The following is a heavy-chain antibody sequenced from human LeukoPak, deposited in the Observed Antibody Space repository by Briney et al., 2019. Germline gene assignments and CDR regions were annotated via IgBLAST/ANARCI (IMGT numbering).Heavy chain of an antibody. CDR1: GFTFSSYW. V-gene: IGHV3-74*01. Sequence: GGSLRLSCAASGFTFSSYWMHWVRQAPGKGLVWVSRINGDGRTTAYADSVKGRFTISRDNAKNTLYLQMNSPRAEDTAVYYCTRGGTYSSSSFDYWGQGTLVSVSS. CDR2: INGDGRTT. D-gene: IGHD6-6*01. J-gene: IGHJ4*02. CDR3: TRGGTYSSSSFDY.